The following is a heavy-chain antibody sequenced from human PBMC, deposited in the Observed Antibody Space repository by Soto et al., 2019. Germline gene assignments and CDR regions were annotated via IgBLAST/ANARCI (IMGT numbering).Heavy chain of an antibody. Sequence: PGGSLRLSCAASGFTFSSYGMHWVRQAPGKGLEWVAVISYDGSNKYYADSVKGRFTISRDNSKNTLYLQMNSLRAEDTAVYYCAKARAVEGPGGYFDYWGQGTLVTVSS. V-gene: IGHV3-30*18. J-gene: IGHJ4*02. CDR1: GFTFSSYG. D-gene: IGHD2-15*01. CDR3: AKARAVEGPGGYFDY. CDR2: ISYDGSNK.